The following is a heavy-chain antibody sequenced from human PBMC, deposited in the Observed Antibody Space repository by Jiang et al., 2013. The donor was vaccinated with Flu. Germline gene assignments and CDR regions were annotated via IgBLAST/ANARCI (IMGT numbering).Heavy chain of an antibody. CDR1: GYSFTSYW. CDR3: ARLKTTVTTYYYYGMDV. CDR2: IYPGDSDT. Sequence: VQLVESGAEVKKPGESLKISCKGSGYSFTSYWIGWVRQMPGKGLEWMGIIYPGDSDTRYSPSFQGQVTISADKSISTAYLQWSSLKASDTAMYYCARLKTTVTTYYYYGMDVWGQGTTVTVSS. V-gene: IGHV5-51*01. D-gene: IGHD4-17*01. J-gene: IGHJ6*02.